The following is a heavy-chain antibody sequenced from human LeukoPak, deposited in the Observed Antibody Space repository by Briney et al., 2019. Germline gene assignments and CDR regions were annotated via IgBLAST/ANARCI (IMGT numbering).Heavy chain of an antibody. D-gene: IGHD5-12*01. Sequence: GGSLRLSCAASGFTFSSYGMHWVRQAPGKGLEWVAFIRYDGSNKYYADSVKGRFTISRDNSKNTLYLQMNSLRAEDTAVYYCAKDLGIVAPDPYFDYWGQGTLVTVSS. CDR2: IRYDGSNK. J-gene: IGHJ4*02. CDR3: AKDLGIVAPDPYFDY. V-gene: IGHV3-30*02. CDR1: GFTFSSYG.